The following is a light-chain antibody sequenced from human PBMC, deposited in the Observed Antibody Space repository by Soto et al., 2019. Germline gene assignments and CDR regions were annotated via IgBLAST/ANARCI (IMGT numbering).Light chain of an antibody. J-gene: IGKJ3*01. CDR2: AAS. V-gene: IGKV1-39*01. CDR3: QQSHSALT. Sequence: DIQMTQSPSSLSASVGDRVTITCRASQDIIDYLNWYQQKPGEAPKLLIYAASSLQRGVPSRFSGSGSGTDFALTISSLQPEDSATYYCQQSHSALTFGPGTKVDFK. CDR1: QDIIDY.